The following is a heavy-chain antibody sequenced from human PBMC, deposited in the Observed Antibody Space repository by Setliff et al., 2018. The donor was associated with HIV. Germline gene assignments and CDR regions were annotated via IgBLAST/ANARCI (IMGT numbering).Heavy chain of an antibody. Sequence: PGESLKISCAASGFTFSYYSMNWVRQAPGKGLEWVSYISSSSGDISYADSVKGRFTISRDNAKKSLSLQMNSLRAEDTAVYYCARVVRYSNFDYWGQGTPVTVSS. D-gene: IGHD4-4*01. J-gene: IGHJ4*02. CDR3: ARVVRYSNFDY. CDR1: GFTFSYYS. V-gene: IGHV3-48*01. CDR2: ISSSSGDI.